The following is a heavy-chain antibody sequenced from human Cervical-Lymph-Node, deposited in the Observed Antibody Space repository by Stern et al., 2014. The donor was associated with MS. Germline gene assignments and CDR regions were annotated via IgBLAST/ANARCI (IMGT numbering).Heavy chain of an antibody. CDR1: GFTFSSYG. CDR3: ARDRAAGRYADY. D-gene: IGHD3-10*01. CDR2: IWYDGSNK. J-gene: IGHJ4*02. V-gene: IGHV3-33*01. Sequence: VQLVESGGGVVQPGRSLRLSCAASGFTFSSYGMHWVRQAPGKGLEWVAVIWYDGSNKYYADSAKGRFTISRDNSKNTLYLQMNSLRAEDTAVYYCARDRAAGRYADYWGQGTLVTVSS.